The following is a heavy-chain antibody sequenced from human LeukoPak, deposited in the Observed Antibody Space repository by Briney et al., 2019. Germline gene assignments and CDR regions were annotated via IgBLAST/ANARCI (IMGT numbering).Heavy chain of an antibody. CDR2: ISGSGGST. CDR1: GFTFSSYA. J-gene: IGHJ4*02. CDR3: ARGEWLSSYYFDY. D-gene: IGHD3-3*01. V-gene: IGHV3-23*01. Sequence: GGSLRLSRAASGFTFSSYAMSWVRQAPGKGLEWVSAISGSGGSTYYADSVKGRFTISRDNSKNTLYLQMNSLRAEDTAVYYCARGEWLSSYYFDYWGQGTLVTVSS.